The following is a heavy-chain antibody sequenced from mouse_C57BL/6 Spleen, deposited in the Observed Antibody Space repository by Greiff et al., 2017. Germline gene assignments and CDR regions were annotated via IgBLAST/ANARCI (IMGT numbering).Heavy chain of an antibody. CDR1: GYTFTSYW. CDR2: IDPSDSYT. CDR3: ARGVYGSGYAMDY. V-gene: IGHV1-69*01. J-gene: IGHJ4*01. D-gene: IGHD1-1*01. Sequence: QVQLQQSGAELVMPGASVKLSCKASGYTFTSYWMHWVKQRPGQGLEWIGEIDPSDSYTNYNQKFKGKSTLTVDKSSSTAYMQLSSLTSEDSAVYYCARGVYGSGYAMDYWGQGTSVTVSS.